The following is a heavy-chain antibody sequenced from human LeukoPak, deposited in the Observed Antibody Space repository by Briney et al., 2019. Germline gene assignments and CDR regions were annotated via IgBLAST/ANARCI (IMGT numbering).Heavy chain of an antibody. CDR1: GYSISSGYY. D-gene: IGHD4-23*01. J-gene: IGHJ6*03. CDR3: ARLSPGGVVTPVWDYMDV. V-gene: IGHV4-38-2*02. Sequence: SENLSLTCTVPGYSISSGYYWGWIRQPPGKGLEWIGSIYHSGSTYYNPSLKSRVTISVDTSKNQFSLKLSSVTAADTAVYYCARLSPGGVVTPVWDYMDVWGKGTTVTVSS. CDR2: IYHSGST.